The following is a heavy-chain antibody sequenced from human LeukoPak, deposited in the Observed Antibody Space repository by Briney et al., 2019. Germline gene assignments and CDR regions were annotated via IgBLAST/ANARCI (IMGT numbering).Heavy chain of an antibody. V-gene: IGHV1-18*01. D-gene: IGHD3-3*01. CDR1: GYTFTNLG. CDR2: ISAYNDNT. Sequence: ASVKVSCKASGYTFTNLGISWVRQAPGQGFEWMGWISAYNDNTNLAQKFQGRVTMTTDTSTSTAYMEVRSLRSDDTAVYYCARDGRFLEWLLWDDAFDIWGQGTMVTVSS. J-gene: IGHJ3*02. CDR3: ARDGRFLEWLLWDDAFDI.